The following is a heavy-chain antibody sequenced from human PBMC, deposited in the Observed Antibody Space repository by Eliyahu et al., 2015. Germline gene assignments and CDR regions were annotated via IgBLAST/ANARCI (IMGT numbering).Heavy chain of an antibody. J-gene: IGHJ4*02. D-gene: IGHD3-10*01. CDR3: ARDPGGSGS. Sequence: QVQLVQSGAEVKKPGASVKVSCKXSGXTFTSXYXXWVRQAPGQGLEWMGIINPSGGSTSYAQKFQGRVTMTRDTSTSTVYMELSSLRSEDTAVYYCARDPGGSGSWGQGTLVTVSS. V-gene: IGHV1-46*01. CDR2: INPSGGST. CDR1: GXTFTSXY.